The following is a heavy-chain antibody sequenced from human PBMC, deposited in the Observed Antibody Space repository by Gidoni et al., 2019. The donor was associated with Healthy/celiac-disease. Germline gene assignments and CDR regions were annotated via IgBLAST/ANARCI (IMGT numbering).Heavy chain of an antibody. D-gene: IGHD6-6*01. V-gene: IGHV1-2*02. CDR2: INPNSGGT. CDR3: ARDGEYSSSNVDY. CDR1: GYTFTGYY. Sequence: QVQLMQSGAWVKKPGASVQVSCQASGYTFTGYYMHWVRQATGQGLEWMGRINPNSGGTNYVQKLQGRVTMTRDASSSTAYMELSRLRSDDTDVYYCARDGEYSSSNVDYWGQGTLVTVS. J-gene: IGHJ4*02.